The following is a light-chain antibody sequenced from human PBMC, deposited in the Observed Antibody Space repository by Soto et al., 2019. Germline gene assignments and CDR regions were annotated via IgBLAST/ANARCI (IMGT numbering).Light chain of an antibody. J-gene: IGKJ2*01. Sequence: EVVLTQSQLSLSVTLGQPASISCGSSRSLVHSDENIYLIWFQQRPGQSPRRLIYQVSNRDSGVPDRFSGSGSVTDFTLKISRVEAEDVGVYYCLQATHWPHTLGQGTKVDI. CDR2: QVS. CDR3: LQATHWPHT. CDR1: RSLVHSDENIY. V-gene: IGKV2-30*02.